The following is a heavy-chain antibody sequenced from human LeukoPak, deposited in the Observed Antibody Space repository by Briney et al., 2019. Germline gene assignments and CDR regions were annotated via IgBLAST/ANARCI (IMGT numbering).Heavy chain of an antibody. J-gene: IGHJ4*02. CDR3: ARDMIRGQPDYLDY. D-gene: IGHD3-10*01. V-gene: IGHV3-30*15. CDR1: GFMFTGFA. CDR2: ISYDGKVK. Sequence: GGSLRLSCAASGFMFTGFAMHWVRQAPVKGLQWVAVISYDGKVKFYGDSVKGRFTISRDDSKNMLYLQMSSLRPEDTAVYYCARDMIRGQPDYLDYWGQGTLVTVSS.